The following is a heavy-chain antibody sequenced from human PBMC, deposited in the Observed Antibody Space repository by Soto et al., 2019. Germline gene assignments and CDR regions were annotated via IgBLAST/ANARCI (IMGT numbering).Heavy chain of an antibody. CDR3: AKDSDSSGWYIALYYYYYGMDV. D-gene: IGHD6-19*01. J-gene: IGHJ6*02. Sequence: PGGSLRLSCAASGFTFSSYAMSWVRQAPGKGLEWVSAISGSGGSTYYADSVKGRFTISRDNSKNTLYLQMNSLRAEDTAVYYCAKDSDSSGWYIALYYYYYGMDVWGQGTTVTVSS. CDR1: GFTFSSYA. CDR2: ISGSGGST. V-gene: IGHV3-23*01.